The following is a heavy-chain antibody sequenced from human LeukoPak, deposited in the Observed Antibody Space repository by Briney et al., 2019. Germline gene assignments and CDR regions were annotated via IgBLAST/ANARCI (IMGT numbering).Heavy chain of an antibody. Sequence: PGGSLRLPCAASGFTFSSYSMLWVRQAPGKGLEWVSYISSSSSTIYYADSVKGRFTISRDNAKNSLYLQMNTLRAEDTAVYYCARDRHKYNYDSGGYPPYWGQGTLVTVSS. CDR3: ARDRHKYNYDSGGYPPY. CDR2: ISSSSSTI. J-gene: IGHJ4*02. V-gene: IGHV3-48*01. CDR1: GFTFSSYS. D-gene: IGHD3-22*01.